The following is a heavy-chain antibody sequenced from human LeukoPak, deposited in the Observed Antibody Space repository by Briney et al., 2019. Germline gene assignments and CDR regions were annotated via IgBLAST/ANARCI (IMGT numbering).Heavy chain of an antibody. CDR3: ARERQWLASPFMDV. CDR1: GFTFDDYA. Sequence: GGSLRLSCASPGFTFDDYAMHWVRQAPGKGLEWVSLISGDGGSTYYADSVKGRFTISRDNSKNSLYLQMNRLRTEATALYYCARERQWLASPFMDVWGKGTTVTVSS. CDR2: ISGDGGST. D-gene: IGHD6-19*01. J-gene: IGHJ6*03. V-gene: IGHV3-43*02.